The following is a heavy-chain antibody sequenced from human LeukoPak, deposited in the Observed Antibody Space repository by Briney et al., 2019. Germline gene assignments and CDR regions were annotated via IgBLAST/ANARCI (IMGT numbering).Heavy chain of an antibody. CDR3: ARDRATMIVVVIFDY. CDR2: IKQDGNKK. CDR1: GFTFSDHW. D-gene: IGHD3-22*01. J-gene: IGHJ4*02. Sequence: GGSLRLSCAASGFTFSDHWMSWVRQAPGKGPEWVANIKQDGNKKYYVDSVKGRFSISRDNAKNLLYLQMDSLRAEDTAVYYCARDRATMIVVVIFDYWGQGTLVTVS. V-gene: IGHV3-7*01.